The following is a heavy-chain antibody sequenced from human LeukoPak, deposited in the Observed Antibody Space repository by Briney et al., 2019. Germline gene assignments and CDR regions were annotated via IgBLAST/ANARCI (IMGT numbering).Heavy chain of an antibody. D-gene: IGHD2-2*01. V-gene: IGHV3-11*01. CDR2: ISSSGSTI. J-gene: IGHJ5*02. CDR3: ARDPSIPAAATLNRFDP. Sequence: GGSLRLSCAASGFTFSDYYMSWIRQAPGKGLEWVSYISSSGSTIYYADSVKGRFTISRDNAKNSLYLQMNSLRAEDTAVYYCARDPSIPAAATLNRFDPWGQGTLVTVSS. CDR1: GFTFSDYY.